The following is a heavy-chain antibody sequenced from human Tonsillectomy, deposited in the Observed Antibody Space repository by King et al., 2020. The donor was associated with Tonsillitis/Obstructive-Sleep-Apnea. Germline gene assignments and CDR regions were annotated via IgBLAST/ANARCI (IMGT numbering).Heavy chain of an antibody. V-gene: IGHV3-48*03. J-gene: IGHJ6*02. CDR1: GFSFSTYE. CDR3: ARGPPVGAQTPYYYYGMDV. Sequence: QLVQSGGGLVQPGGSLRLSCAASGFSFSTYEMNWVRQAPGKGLEWVSYISSRGSTIYYADSVKGRFTISRDNAKNSLYLQMNSLRAEDTAVYYCARGPPVGAQTPYYYYGMDVWGQGTTVTVS. D-gene: IGHD1-26*01. CDR2: ISSRGSTI.